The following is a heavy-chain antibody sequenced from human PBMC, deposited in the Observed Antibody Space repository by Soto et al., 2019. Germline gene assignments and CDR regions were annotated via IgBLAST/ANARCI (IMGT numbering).Heavy chain of an antibody. J-gene: IGHJ5*02. CDR2: IYYSGST. CDR1: GGSISSNY. V-gene: IGHV4-59*08. CDR3: VNGGCSGGSCYPWISWFDP. D-gene: IGHD2-15*01. Sequence: SETLSLTCTVSGGSISSNYWSWIRQPPGKGLEWIGYIYYSGSTKYNPSLKSRVTISVDTSKNQFSLKLSSVAAADTAVYYCVNGGCSGGSCYPWISWFDPWGQGTLVTVSS.